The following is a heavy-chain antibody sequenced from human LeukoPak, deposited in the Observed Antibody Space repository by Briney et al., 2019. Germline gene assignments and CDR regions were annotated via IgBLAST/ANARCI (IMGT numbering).Heavy chain of an antibody. CDR3: ARDRGDLQWLVYYFDY. J-gene: IGHJ4*02. V-gene: IGHV4-34*01. Sequence: SETLSLTCAVYGGSFSGYYWSWIRQPPGKGLEWIGEINHSGSTNYNPSLKSRVTISVDTSKNQFSLKLSSVTAADTAVYYCARDRGDLQWLVYYFDYWGQGTLVTVSS. CDR1: GGSFSGYY. CDR2: INHSGST. D-gene: IGHD6-19*01.